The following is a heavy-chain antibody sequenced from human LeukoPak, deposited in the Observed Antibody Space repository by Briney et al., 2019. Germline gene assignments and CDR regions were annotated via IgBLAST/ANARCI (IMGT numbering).Heavy chain of an antibody. CDR2: IIPIFGTA. CDR3: ARTLDIVVVPAAKVQGYYYYMDV. J-gene: IGHJ6*03. V-gene: IGHV1-69*01. CDR1: GGTFSSYA. Sequence: SVKVSCKASGGTFSSYAISWVRQAPGHGLEWMGGIIPIFGTANYAQKFQGRVTITADESTSTAYMELSSLRSEDTAVYYCARTLDIVVVPAAKVQGYYYYMDVWGKGTTVTVSS. D-gene: IGHD2-2*03.